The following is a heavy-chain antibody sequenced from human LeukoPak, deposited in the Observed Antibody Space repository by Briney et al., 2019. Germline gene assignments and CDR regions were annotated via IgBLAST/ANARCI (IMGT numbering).Heavy chain of an antibody. J-gene: IGHJ4*02. V-gene: IGHV3-7*01. CDR3: ARGGARYLDN. Sequence: GGSLRLSCVACGFIFSSYTMRWVRQAPGKGGEWVAKMKEDASDVYYVDSVKGRFTICRDNAKNSLCLQMSSLRVEDTAVYYCARGGARYLDNWGQGSLVTVSS. CDR2: MKEDASDV. CDR1: GFIFSSYT. D-gene: IGHD1-14*01.